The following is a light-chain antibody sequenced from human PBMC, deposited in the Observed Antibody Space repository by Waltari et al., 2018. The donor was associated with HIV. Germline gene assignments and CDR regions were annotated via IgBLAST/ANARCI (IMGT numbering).Light chain of an antibody. CDR2: DAS. Sequence: DIPMTQSPSSLSASVGDRVTITCRSSQTITDKVNWYQQKSGEAPKVLIYDASTLETDVPSRFSGSGSGTDFTLTISSLQPDDFATYFCQQSFMSPLTFGPGTKVDI. V-gene: IGKV1-39*01. J-gene: IGKJ3*01. CDR1: QTITDK. CDR3: QQSFMSPLT.